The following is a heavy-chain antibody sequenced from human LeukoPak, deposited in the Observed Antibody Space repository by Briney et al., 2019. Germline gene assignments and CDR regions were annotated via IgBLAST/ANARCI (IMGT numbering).Heavy chain of an antibody. Sequence: SETLSLTCTVSGGAITSHYWTWIRQSPVKGLEWIGDTSNSGSTSYNPSLKSRVTISIDTSKNQFSLKLSSVTAADTAVYYCGRDALVGYFSYYYMDVWGKGTTVTVSS. D-gene: IGHD2-15*01. V-gene: IGHV4-59*11. J-gene: IGHJ6*03. CDR3: GRDALVGYFSYYYMDV. CDR2: TSNSGST. CDR1: GGAITSHY.